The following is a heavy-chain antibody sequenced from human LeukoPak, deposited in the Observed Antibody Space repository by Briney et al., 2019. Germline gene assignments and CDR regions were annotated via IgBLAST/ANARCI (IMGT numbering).Heavy chain of an antibody. CDR3: ARDAYYYGHPVNWFDP. D-gene: IGHD3-10*01. CDR1: GGSISSYY. J-gene: IGHJ5*02. Sequence: SETLSLTCTVSGGSISSYYWSWIRQPAGKGLEWIGRIYTSGSTNYNPSLKSRVTMSVDTSKNQFSLKLSSVTVADTAVYYCARDAYYYGHPVNWFDPWGQGTLVTVSS. V-gene: IGHV4-4*07. CDR2: IYTSGST.